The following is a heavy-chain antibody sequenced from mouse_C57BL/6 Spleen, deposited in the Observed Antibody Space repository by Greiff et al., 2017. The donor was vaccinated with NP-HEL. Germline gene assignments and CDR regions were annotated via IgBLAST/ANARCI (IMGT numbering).Heavy chain of an antibody. Sequence: VQLQQPGAELVMPGASVKLSCKASGYTFTSYWMHWVKQRPGQGLEWIGEIDPSDSYTNYNQKFKGKSTLTVDKSSSTAYMQLSSLTSEDSAVYYCARDRGRGGYYFDYWGQGTTLTVSS. CDR2: IDPSDSYT. J-gene: IGHJ2*01. D-gene: IGHD2-14*01. CDR1: GYTFTSYW. V-gene: IGHV1-69*01. CDR3: ARDRGRGGYYFDY.